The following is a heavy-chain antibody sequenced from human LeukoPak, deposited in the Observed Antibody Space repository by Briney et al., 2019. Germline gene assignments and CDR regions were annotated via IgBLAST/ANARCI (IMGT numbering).Heavy chain of an antibody. J-gene: IGHJ5*01. CDR3: AKDRHAPGRYCSSTSCFPFDS. D-gene: IGHD2-2*01. Sequence: GGSLRLSCAASGFTFSSYGMSWVRQAPGKGREWVSGISGSGGKTDYADSVKGRFTISRDNSKNTLYLQMNSLRAEDTAVYYCAKDRHAPGRYCSSTSCFPFDSWGQGTLVTVSS. V-gene: IGHV3-23*01. CDR1: GFTFSSYG. CDR2: ISGSGGKT.